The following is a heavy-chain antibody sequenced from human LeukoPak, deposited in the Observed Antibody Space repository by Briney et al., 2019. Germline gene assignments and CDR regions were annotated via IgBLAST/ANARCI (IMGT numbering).Heavy chain of an antibody. D-gene: IGHD1-14*01. CDR2: VHPNTGNT. V-gene: IGHV1-8*01. CDR3: ARGPRNDP. CDR1: GYPFTTYE. Sequence: ALVKVSCKTSGYPFTTYEINWVRQAAGQGLEWMGWVHPNTGNTAYALRFQGRVTMTRDTSISTAYMELSSLTSNDTAVYFCARGPRNDPWGQGTLVTVSS. J-gene: IGHJ5*02.